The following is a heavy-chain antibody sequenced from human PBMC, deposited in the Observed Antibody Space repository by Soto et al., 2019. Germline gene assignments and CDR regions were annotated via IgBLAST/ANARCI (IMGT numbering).Heavy chain of an antibody. D-gene: IGHD3-16*01. CDR2: IRSKANSYAT. CDR3: TRLATRGGLGEQFLP. CDR1: GFTFSGSA. J-gene: IGHJ5*02. V-gene: IGHV3-73*01. Sequence: GGSLRLSCAASGFTFSGSAMHWVRQASGKGLEWVGRIRSKANSYATAYAASVKGRFTISRDDSKNTAYLQMNSLKTEDTAVYYCTRLATRGGLGEQFLPWGQGTLVTVSS.